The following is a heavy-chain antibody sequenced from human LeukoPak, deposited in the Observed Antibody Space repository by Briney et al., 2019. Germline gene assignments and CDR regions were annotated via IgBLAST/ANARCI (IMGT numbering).Heavy chain of an antibody. Sequence: GRSLRLSCAASGFTFSSYGMHWVRQAPGKGLEWVAVIWYDGSNKYYADSVKGRFTISRDNSKNTLYLQMNSLRAEDTAVYYCARVVMSSSWSGSPPDYWGQGTLVTVSS. D-gene: IGHD6-13*01. CDR3: ARVVMSSSWSGSPPDY. CDR2: IWYDGSNK. CDR1: GFTFSSYG. V-gene: IGHV3-33*01. J-gene: IGHJ4*02.